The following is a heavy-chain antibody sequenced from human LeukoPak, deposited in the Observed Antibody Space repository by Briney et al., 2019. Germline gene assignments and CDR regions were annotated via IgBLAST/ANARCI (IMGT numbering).Heavy chain of an antibody. CDR2: INHSGST. D-gene: IGHD6-19*01. V-gene: IGHV4-34*01. CDR1: GGSFSSYY. Sequence: PSETLSLTCAVYGGSFSSYYWSWIRQPPGKGLEWIGAINHSGSTNYNPPLKRRATISVDTSNNQFSLKLSSVTAADTAVYYCARGTVSSGWDDYFDYWGQGTLVTVSS. J-gene: IGHJ4*02. CDR3: ARGTVSSGWDDYFDY.